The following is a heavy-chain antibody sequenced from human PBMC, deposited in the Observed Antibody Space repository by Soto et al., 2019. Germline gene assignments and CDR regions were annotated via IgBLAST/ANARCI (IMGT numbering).Heavy chain of an antibody. J-gene: IGHJ6*03. Sequence: EVQLLESGGGLVQPGGSLRLSCAASGFTFSSYTMSWVRQAPGKGLEWVSAISDSGGSKYYADSVKGRFTISRDNSKNTLVLQVNSLRAEDTAVYYCAKGPGDYYYMDFWGKWTTGTVSS. V-gene: IGHV3-23*01. CDR3: AKGPGDYYYMDF. CDR2: ISDSGGSK. CDR1: GFTFSSYT.